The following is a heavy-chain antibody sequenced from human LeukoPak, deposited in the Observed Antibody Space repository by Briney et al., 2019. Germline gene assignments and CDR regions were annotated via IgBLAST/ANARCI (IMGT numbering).Heavy chain of an antibody. CDR3: VRGLYYYDSSGYLGWFDP. CDR1: GYTFTSYG. J-gene: IGHJ5*02. Sequence: GASVKVSCKASGYTFTSYGISWVRQAPGQGLEWMGWISAYNGNTNYAQKLQGRVTMTTDTSTSTAYMELRSLRSDDTAVYYCVRGLYYYDSSGYLGWFDPWGQGTLVTVSS. D-gene: IGHD3-22*01. V-gene: IGHV1-18*01. CDR2: ISAYNGNT.